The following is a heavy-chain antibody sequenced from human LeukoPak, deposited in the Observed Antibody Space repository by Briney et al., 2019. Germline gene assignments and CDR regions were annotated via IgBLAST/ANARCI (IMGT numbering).Heavy chain of an antibody. CDR1: GFTFSDYY. CDR3: AREIGDSSSWYAIGRSFDY. D-gene: IGHD6-13*01. J-gene: IGHJ4*02. Sequence: PGGSLRLSCAASGFTFSDYYMSWIRQAPGKGLEWVSYISSSGSTIYYADSVKGRFTISRDNAKNSLYLQMNSLRAEDTAVYYCAREIGDSSSWYAIGRSFDYWGQGTLVTVSS. V-gene: IGHV3-11*04. CDR2: ISSSGSTI.